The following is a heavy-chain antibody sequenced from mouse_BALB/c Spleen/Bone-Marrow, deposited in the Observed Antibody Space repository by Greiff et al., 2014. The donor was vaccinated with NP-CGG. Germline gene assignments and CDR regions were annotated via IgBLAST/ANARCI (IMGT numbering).Heavy chain of an antibody. CDR3: APYYYGRWFTY. Sequence: VQLQQSGAEPVKPGASVKLSCTASGFNIKDPYMHWVKQRPEQGLEWIGRIDPANGNTKYDPKFQGKATITADTSSNTAYLQLSSLTSEDTAVYYCAPYYYGRWFTYWGQGTLVTVSA. CDR2: IDPANGNT. D-gene: IGHD1-1*01. CDR1: GFNIKDPY. J-gene: IGHJ3*01. V-gene: IGHV14-3*02.